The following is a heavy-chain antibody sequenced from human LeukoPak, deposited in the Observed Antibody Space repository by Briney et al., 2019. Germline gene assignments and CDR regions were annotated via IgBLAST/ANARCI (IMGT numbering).Heavy chain of an antibody. Sequence: GGSLRLSCAASGFTFSSYEMIWVRQAPGKGLEWVSYISSSGSTKYYADSVKGRFTISRDNAKKSLYLQMNSLRDEDTAVYYCARGLLTESRFSYYYYYMDVWGKGTTVTVSS. CDR2: ISSSGSTK. J-gene: IGHJ6*03. CDR3: ARGLLTESRFSYYYYYMDV. D-gene: IGHD3-3*01. CDR1: GFTFSSYE. V-gene: IGHV3-48*03.